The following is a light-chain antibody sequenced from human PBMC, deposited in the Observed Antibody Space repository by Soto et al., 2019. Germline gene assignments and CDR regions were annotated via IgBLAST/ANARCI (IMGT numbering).Light chain of an antibody. CDR1: QSVNRN. Sequence: EIVMWQSPVTLSVSPGESATLSCRASQSVNRNVAWYQQKPGQPPRLLIYAASSRATGIPDRFSGSGSGTDFTLTISSLQPDDFATYYRQQYNSYSPLTFGGGTKVDI. V-gene: IGKV3D-15*01. CDR3: QQYNSYSPLT. J-gene: IGKJ4*01. CDR2: AAS.